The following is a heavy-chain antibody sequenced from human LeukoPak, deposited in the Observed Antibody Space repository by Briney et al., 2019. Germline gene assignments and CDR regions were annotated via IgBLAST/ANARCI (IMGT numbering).Heavy chain of an antibody. D-gene: IGHD4-11*01. Sequence: PSETLSLTCTVSGGSISSYYWSWIRQPPGKGLEWIGYIYYSGSTNYNPSLKSRVTISVDTSKNQFSLKLSSVTAADTAVYYCARGPAYEGWTVTTGWFDPWGQGTLVTVSS. CDR3: ARGPAYEGWTVTTGWFDP. CDR1: GGSISSYY. CDR2: IYYSGST. V-gene: IGHV4-59*01. J-gene: IGHJ5*02.